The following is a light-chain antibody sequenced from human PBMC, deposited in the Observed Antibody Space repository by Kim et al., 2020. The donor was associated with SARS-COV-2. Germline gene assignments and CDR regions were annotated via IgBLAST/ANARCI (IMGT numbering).Light chain of an antibody. CDR2: YDS. V-gene: IGLV3-21*04. Sequence: SYELTQPPSVSVAPGKTARITCGGNNIGSKSVHWYQQKPGQAPVLVIYYDSDRPSGIPERFSGSNSGNTATLTISRVEAGDEADYYCQVWDSSSDHREVFGGGTQWTVL. CDR1: NIGSKS. J-gene: IGLJ2*01. CDR3: QVWDSSSDHREV.